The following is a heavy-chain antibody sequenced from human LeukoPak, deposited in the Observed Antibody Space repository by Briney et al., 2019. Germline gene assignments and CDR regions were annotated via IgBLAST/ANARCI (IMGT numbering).Heavy chain of an antibody. J-gene: IGHJ6*04. D-gene: IGHD2-2*01. V-gene: IGHV3-23*01. CDR2: ISGSGGST. CDR1: GFTFSSYA. CDR3: AKALGPRRVPAAMDV. Sequence: GGSLSLSCAASGFTFSSYAMSWVRQAPGKGLEWVSAISGSGGSTYYADSVKGRFTISRDNSKNTLYLQMNSVRAEDTAVYYCAKALGPRRVPAAMDVWGKGTTVTVSS.